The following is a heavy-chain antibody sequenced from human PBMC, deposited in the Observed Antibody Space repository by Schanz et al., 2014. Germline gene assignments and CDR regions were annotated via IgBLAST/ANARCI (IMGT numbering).Heavy chain of an antibody. CDR3: VKDAYCAGDCFPGEYFQH. CDR2: ITRSGGGT. Sequence: EVQLVESGGYLVQPGGSLRLSCSASGFTFSSYAMHWVRQASGKGLEYVSAITRSGGGTYYSDSVKGRFTISRDNSKNTLYLQMSSLRHEDSAVYYCVKDAYCAGDCFPGEYFQHWGQGTLVTVSS. CDR1: GFTFSSYA. V-gene: IGHV3-64D*06. D-gene: IGHD2-21*02. J-gene: IGHJ1*01.